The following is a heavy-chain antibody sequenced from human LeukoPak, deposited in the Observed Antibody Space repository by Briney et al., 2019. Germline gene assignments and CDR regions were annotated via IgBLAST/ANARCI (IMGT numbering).Heavy chain of an antibody. CDR1: GGSISSGGYS. J-gene: IGHJ4*02. Sequence: SETLSLTCAVSGGSISSGGYSWSWIRQPPGKGLEWIGYIYLSGSTYYNPSLKSRVTISVDRSKNQFSLKLSSVTAADTAVYYCARCKGRGDYPFDYWGQGPLVTVSS. V-gene: IGHV4-30-2*01. D-gene: IGHD4-17*01. CDR2: IYLSGST. CDR3: ARCKGRGDYPFDY.